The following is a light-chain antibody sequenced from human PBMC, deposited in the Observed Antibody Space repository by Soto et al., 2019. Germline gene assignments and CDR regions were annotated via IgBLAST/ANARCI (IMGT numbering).Light chain of an antibody. J-gene: IGKJ1*01. Sequence: EIVLTQSPATLSLSPGERATLSCRASQSVGSYLAWYQQKPGQAPRLLIYDASNLQRGVPSRFSGSGSGTEFTLTITTLQPEDFATYYCQQYSDYSGMFGQGTKVEIK. CDR2: DAS. CDR3: QQYSDYSGM. V-gene: IGKV3-11*01. CDR1: QSVGSY.